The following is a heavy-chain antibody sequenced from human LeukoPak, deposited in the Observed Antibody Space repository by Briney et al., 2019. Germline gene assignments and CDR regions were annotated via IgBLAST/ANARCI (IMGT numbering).Heavy chain of an antibody. J-gene: IGHJ5*02. CDR2: ISTDNGDT. CDR3: ARDPDYYDSSGYNYNWFDP. V-gene: IGHV1-18*01. Sequence: ASVKVSCKASGYTFINYGISWVRQATGQGLEWMGWISTDNGDTNYGQNFQDRVTMTTDPSTSTAYMELRSLRSDDTAVYYCARDPDYYDSSGYNYNWFDPWGQGTLVTVSS. D-gene: IGHD3-22*01. CDR1: GYTFINYG.